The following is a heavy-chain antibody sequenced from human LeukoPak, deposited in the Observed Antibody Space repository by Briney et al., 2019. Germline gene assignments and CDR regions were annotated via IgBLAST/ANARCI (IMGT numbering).Heavy chain of an antibody. D-gene: IGHD2-21*02. J-gene: IGHJ2*01. V-gene: IGHV3-23*01. Sequence: GGSLRLSCAASGFTFSSYAMSWVRQAPGKGLEWVSAISGSGGSTYYADSVKGRFTISRDNSKNTLYLQMNSLRAEDTAVYYCAKDRRRPYCGGDCYLYWYFDLWGRGTLVTVSS. CDR2: ISGSGGST. CDR3: AKDRRRPYCGGDCYLYWYFDL. CDR1: GFTFSSYA.